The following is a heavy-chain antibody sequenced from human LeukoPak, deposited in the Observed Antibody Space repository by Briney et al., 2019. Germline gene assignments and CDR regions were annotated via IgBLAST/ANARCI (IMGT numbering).Heavy chain of an antibody. CDR3: AKGGEGSGKTFDS. D-gene: IGHD3-10*01. J-gene: IGHJ4*02. Sequence: GGSLRLSCAASGFTFSSYAMSWVRQAPGKGLEWVSGISGSGGSTYYADSVKGRFTISRDNSKNTLYLQMNSLRAEDTAMYYCAKGGEGSGKTFDSWGQGTLVTVSS. CDR1: GFTFSSYA. CDR2: ISGSGGST. V-gene: IGHV3-23*01.